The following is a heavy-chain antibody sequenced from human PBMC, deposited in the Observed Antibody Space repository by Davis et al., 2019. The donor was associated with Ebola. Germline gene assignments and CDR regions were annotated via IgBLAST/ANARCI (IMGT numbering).Heavy chain of an antibody. D-gene: IGHD5-12*01. CDR3: ARGWLRTGFDY. Sequence: HSQTLSLTCAISGDGLSINSGGWNWIRQSPSRGLEWLGRTYYNSKWYSDYAASVKSRLTVNLDTSKNQFSLQLNSVTPEDTAIYYCARGWLRTGFDYWGQGTLVTVSS. V-gene: IGHV6-1*01. CDR2: TYYNSKWYS. J-gene: IGHJ4*02. CDR1: GDGLSINSGG.